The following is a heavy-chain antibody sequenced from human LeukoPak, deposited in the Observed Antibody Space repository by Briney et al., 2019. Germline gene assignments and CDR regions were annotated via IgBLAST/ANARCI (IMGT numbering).Heavy chain of an antibody. CDR1: AFTFNNYE. D-gene: IGHD3-3*01. J-gene: IGHJ6*03. CDR2: MSSSGSTI. CDR3: ARLRYNDFWSGHWKYYYYMDV. V-gene: IGHV3-48*03. Sequence: GGSLRLSCAASAFTFNNYEMHWVRQAPGKGLEWVSYMSSSGSTIYYADSVKGRFTISRDNAKNSLYLQMNSRRAEDTALYYCARLRYNDFWSGHWKYYYYMDVWGKGTTVTVSS.